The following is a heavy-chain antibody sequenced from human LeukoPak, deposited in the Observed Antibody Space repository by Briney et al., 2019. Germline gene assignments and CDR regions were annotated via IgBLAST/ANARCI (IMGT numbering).Heavy chain of an antibody. CDR2: IYSGGST. Sequence: GGSLRLSCAASGFTVSSNYMSWVRQAPGKGLEWVSVIYSGGSTYYADSVKGRFTISRDNSKNTLYLQMNSLRSEDTAVYYCARDPPRQEYSRYPQQLVGDYWGQGTLVTVSS. CDR1: GFTVSSNY. D-gene: IGHD6-13*01. V-gene: IGHV3-53*05. CDR3: ARDPPRQEYSRYPQQLVGDY. J-gene: IGHJ4*02.